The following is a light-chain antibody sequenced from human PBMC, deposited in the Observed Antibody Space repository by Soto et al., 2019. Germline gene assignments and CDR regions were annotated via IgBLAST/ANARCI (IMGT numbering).Light chain of an antibody. CDR2: VNSDGSH. CDR1: SGHNSYA. CDR3: QTWSTDIRV. V-gene: IGLV4-69*01. Sequence: QSVLTQSPSASASLGASVKLTCTLSSGHNSYAIAWHQQQPEKGPRYLMKVNSDGSHSKGDGIPDRFSGSSSGAERYLTISSLQSDDEADYYCQTWSTDIRVFGGGTQLTVL. J-gene: IGLJ3*02.